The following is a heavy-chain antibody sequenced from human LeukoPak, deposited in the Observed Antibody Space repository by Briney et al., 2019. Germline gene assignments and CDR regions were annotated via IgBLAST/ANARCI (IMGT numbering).Heavy chain of an antibody. D-gene: IGHD2-21*02. CDR2: ISAYNGNL. J-gene: IGHJ4*02. CDR3: ARDCSGGDCYPFDL. CDR1: GYTFTSFG. V-gene: IGHV1-18*01. Sequence: ASVKVSCKASGYTFTSFGISWVRQAPGQGLEWMGWISAYNGNLNSAQKFQGRVTMTTDTSTSTAYMELRSLRSDDTAVYYCARDCSGGDCYPFDLWGQGTLVTVSS.